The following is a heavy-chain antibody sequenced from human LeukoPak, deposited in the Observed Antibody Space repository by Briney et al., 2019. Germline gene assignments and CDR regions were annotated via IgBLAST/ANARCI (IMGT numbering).Heavy chain of an antibody. V-gene: IGHV3-15*01. CDR2: IKSKTDGGTT. CDR3: AKKSGRVAAAGTDY. CDR1: GFTFSNAW. J-gene: IGHJ4*02. Sequence: GGSLRLSCAASGFTFSNAWMSWVRQAPGKGLEWVGRIKSKTDGGTTDYAAPVKGRFTISRDDSKNTLYLQMSSLKTEDTAVYYCAKKSGRVAAAGTDYWGQGTLVTVSS. D-gene: IGHD6-13*01.